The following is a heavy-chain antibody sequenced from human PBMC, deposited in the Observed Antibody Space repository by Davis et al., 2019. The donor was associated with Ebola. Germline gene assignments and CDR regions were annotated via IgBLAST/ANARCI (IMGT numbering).Heavy chain of an antibody. CDR2: IKQDGSEK. CDR1: GFTFSSYW. CDR3: ARDLDYYYYGMDV. J-gene: IGHJ6*02. Sequence: GESLKISCAASGFTFSSYWMSWVRQAPGKGLEWVANIKQDGSEKYYVDSVKGRFTISRDNAKNSLYLQMNSLRAEDTAVYYCARDLDYYYYGMDVWGQGTTVTVSS. V-gene: IGHV3-7*01.